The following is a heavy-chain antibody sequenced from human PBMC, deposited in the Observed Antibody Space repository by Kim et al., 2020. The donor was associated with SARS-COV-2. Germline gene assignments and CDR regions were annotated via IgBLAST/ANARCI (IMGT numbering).Heavy chain of an antibody. CDR2: IYYSGST. CDR3: ASFRRSGSYYSSYNWFDP. Sequence: SETLSLTCTVSGGSISSSSYYWGWIRQPPGKGLEWIGSIYYSGSTYYNPSLKSRVTISVDTSKNQFSLKLSSVTAADTAVYYCASFRRSGSYYSSYNWFDPWGQGTLVTVSS. D-gene: IGHD3-10*01. CDR1: GGSISSSSYY. J-gene: IGHJ5*02. V-gene: IGHV4-39*01.